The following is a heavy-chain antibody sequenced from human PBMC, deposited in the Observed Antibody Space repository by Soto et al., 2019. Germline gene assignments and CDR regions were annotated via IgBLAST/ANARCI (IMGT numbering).Heavy chain of an antibody. CDR3: ARARFTIPSGL. CDR2: MNPNSGKT. V-gene: IGHV1-8*02. D-gene: IGHD3-3*01. CDR1: GDTFTSYD. J-gene: IGHJ4*01. Sequence: ASVKVSCKASGDTFTSYDINWVRQSTGQGLEWMGWMNPNSGKTGYAQKLQGRVTMTRDTSISTAYMKLSILGSEDTAVYYCARARFTIPSGLWGHGTLVTVSS.